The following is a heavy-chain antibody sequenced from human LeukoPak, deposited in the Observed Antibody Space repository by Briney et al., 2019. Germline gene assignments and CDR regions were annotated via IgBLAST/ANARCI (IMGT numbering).Heavy chain of an antibody. CDR1: GFTFGSYW. D-gene: IGHD3-22*01. V-gene: IGHV3-23*01. CDR2: ISGSGGST. J-gene: IGHJ4*02. Sequence: PGGSLRLSCAASGFTFGSYWMSWVRQAPGKGLEWVSAISGSGGSTYYADSVKGRFTISRDNSKNTLYLQMSSLRAEDTAVYYCANSYYDSNPLAFDYWGQGTLVTVSS. CDR3: ANSYYDSNPLAFDY.